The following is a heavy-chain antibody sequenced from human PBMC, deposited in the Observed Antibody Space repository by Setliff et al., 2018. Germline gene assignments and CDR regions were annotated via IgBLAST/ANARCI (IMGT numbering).Heavy chain of an antibody. CDR3: ATDHDIVGFGY. D-gene: IGHD1-26*01. CDR2: INPNNGKT. CDR1: GYSFTSYG. V-gene: IGHV1-18*01. Sequence: ASVKVSCKTSGYSFTSYGISWVRQAPGQGLEWMGWINPNNGKTQYSQMFQGRLTMTKDTSISTVYMELSSLRSDDTAMYYCATDHDIVGFGYWGRGTLVTVSS. J-gene: IGHJ4*02.